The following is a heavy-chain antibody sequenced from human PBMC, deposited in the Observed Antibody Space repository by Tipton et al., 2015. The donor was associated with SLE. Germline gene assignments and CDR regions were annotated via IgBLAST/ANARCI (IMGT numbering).Heavy chain of an antibody. CDR2: IYRSGRT. CDR3: ARRGWVDAFDI. V-gene: IGHV4-4*07. Sequence: TLSLTCTVSGGAISTFYWRWIRQAAGRGLEWIGRIYRSGRTNYNPSLKSRVTMSVDTSRKQFSLKLTSVTAADTAVYYCARRGWVDAFDIGGQGTMVIVSS. D-gene: IGHD6-19*01. CDR1: GGAISTFY. J-gene: IGHJ3*02.